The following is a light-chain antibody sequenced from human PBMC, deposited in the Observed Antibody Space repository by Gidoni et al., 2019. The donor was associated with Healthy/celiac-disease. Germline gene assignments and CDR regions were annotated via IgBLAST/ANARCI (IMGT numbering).Light chain of an antibody. CDR2: DAS. J-gene: IGKJ1*01. Sequence: EIVLTQSPATLSLSPGDRATRSCRASQSVSSYLDWYQQKPGQAPRLLIYDASNRATGIPARFSGSGSGTDFTLTISSLEPEDFAVYYCQQRSNWPTFGQGTKVEIK. CDR1: QSVSSY. V-gene: IGKV3-11*01. CDR3: QQRSNWPT.